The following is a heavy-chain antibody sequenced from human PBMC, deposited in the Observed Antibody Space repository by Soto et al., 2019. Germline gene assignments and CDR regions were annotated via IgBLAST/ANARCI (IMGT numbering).Heavy chain of an antibody. J-gene: IGHJ3*02. CDR2: IYYSGST. Sequence: QVQLQESGPGLVTPSETLSLTCTVSGGSISSYYWSWIRQPPGKGLEWIGYIYYSGSTNYNPSLKIRVTISVDTSKDQFALKLSSVTAADTAVYYCARVWGGAFDIWGQGTMVTVSS. V-gene: IGHV4-59*01. D-gene: IGHD3-10*01. CDR1: GGSISSYY. CDR3: ARVWGGAFDI.